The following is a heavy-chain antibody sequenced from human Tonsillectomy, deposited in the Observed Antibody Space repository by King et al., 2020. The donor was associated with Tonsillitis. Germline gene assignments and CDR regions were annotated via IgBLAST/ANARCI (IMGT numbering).Heavy chain of an antibody. CDR1: GFTFSSYA. CDR2: IRGSGGST. Sequence: VQLVESGGDLIQPGGSLRLSCADSGFTFSSYAMSWVRQAPGKGLEWVSSIRGSGGSTYYADSVKGRFTISRDNSKNTLYLQMNSLRAEDTAVYYCAKEAAYCSSTSCPYFYYVMDVWGQGTTVTVSS. J-gene: IGHJ6*02. D-gene: IGHD2-2*01. V-gene: IGHV3-23*04. CDR3: AKEAAYCSSTSCPYFYYVMDV.